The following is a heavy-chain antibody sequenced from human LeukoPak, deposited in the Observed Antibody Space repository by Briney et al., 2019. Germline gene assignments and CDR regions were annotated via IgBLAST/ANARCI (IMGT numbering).Heavy chain of an antibody. CDR2: ISSSGSTI. J-gene: IGHJ4*02. D-gene: IGHD6-13*01. CDR3: ARVDSSTIDY. CDR1: GFTFSSYS. Sequence: PGGSLRLSCAASGFTFSSYSMNWVRQAPGKGLEWVSYISSSGSTIYYADSVKGRFTISRDNAKNSLYLQMNSLRAEDTAVYYCARVDSSTIDYWGQGTLVTVSS. V-gene: IGHV3-48*04.